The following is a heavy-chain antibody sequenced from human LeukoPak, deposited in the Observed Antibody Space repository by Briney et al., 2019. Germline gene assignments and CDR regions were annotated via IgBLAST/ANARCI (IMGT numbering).Heavy chain of an antibody. V-gene: IGHV4-39*07. D-gene: IGHD3-3*01. CDR2: INHSGST. J-gene: IGHJ4*02. CDR3: AKDLRRLSGYYLDY. Sequence: SETLSLTRTVSGGSISSSSYYWGWIRQPPGKGLEWIGEINHSGSTNYNPSLKSRVTISVDTSKNQFSLKLSSVTAADTAVYYCAKDLRRLSGYYLDYWGQGTLVTVSS. CDR1: GGSISSSSYY.